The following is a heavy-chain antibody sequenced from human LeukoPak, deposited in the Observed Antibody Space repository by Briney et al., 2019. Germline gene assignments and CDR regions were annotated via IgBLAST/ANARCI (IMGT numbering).Heavy chain of an antibody. V-gene: IGHV1-2*02. D-gene: IGHD1-26*01. Sequence: GASVKVSCKASGYTFTAFYMHWVRQAPGQGLEWMGWINPKSGGTNYAQKFQGRVTITRDTSISTAYMELSRLRSGDTAVYYCASESSGGYSIDYWGQGTLVTASS. J-gene: IGHJ4*02. CDR3: ASESSGGYSIDY. CDR1: GYTFTAFY. CDR2: INPKSGGT.